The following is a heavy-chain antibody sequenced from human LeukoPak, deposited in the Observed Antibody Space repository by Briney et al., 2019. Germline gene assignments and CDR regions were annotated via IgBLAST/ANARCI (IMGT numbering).Heavy chain of an antibody. D-gene: IGHD2/OR15-2a*01. V-gene: IGHV1-8*01. CDR1: GYSFTDYD. J-gene: IGHJ4*02. CDR2: MNPKTDNT. CDR3: ARSGPISLRF. Sequence: ASVKVSCKTSGYSFTDYDIHWVRQATGQGLEWMGWMNPKTDNTEYAQKFQGRVTLTWTTSISTAYMELSSLKSGDTAVYFCARSGPISLRFWGQGTLVTVSS.